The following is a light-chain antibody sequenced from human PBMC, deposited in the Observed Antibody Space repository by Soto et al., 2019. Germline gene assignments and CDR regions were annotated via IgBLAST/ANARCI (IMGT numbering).Light chain of an antibody. CDR2: GAS. V-gene: IGKV3-20*01. CDR3: QQYGSSPIT. J-gene: IGKJ5*01. Sequence: EIVLTQSPGTLSLSPGERATLSCRASQSLSSSYLVWYQQKPGQAPRLLIYGASNRATGIPDRFSGSGSGTDFTLTISRLEPEDFAVYYCQQYGSSPITFGQGTRLEIK. CDR1: QSLSSSY.